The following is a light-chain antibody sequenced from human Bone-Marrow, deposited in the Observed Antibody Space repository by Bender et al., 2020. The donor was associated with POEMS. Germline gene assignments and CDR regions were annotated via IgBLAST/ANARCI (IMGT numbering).Light chain of an antibody. CDR1: SSDVGNYNL. CDR3: CSYAGNSAWV. V-gene: IGLV2-23*02. CDR2: EVS. J-gene: IGLJ3*02. Sequence: QSALTQPASVSGSPGQSITISCTGTSSDVGNYNLVSWYQQHPGKAPKLMIYEVSKWPSGVSNRFSGSKSGNTASLTISGLQADDEAVYYCCSYAGNSAWVFGGGTKLTVL.